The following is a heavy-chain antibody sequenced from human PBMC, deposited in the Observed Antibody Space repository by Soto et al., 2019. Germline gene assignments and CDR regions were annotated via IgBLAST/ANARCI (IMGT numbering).Heavy chain of an antibody. J-gene: IGHJ4*02. Sequence: QVQLVQSGAEVKKPGSSVKVSCKASGGTFSSYTISWVRQAPGQGLEWMGRIIPILGIANYAQKFQGRVTITADKSTSTAYMELSSLRSEDTAVYYCAREAMVRGGFADYWGQGTLVTVSS. D-gene: IGHD3-10*01. CDR1: GGTFSSYT. CDR2: IIPILGIA. CDR3: AREAMVRGGFADY. V-gene: IGHV1-69*08.